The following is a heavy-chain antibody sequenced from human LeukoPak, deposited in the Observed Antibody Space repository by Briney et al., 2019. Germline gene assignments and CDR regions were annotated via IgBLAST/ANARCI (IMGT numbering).Heavy chain of an antibody. D-gene: IGHD3-10*01. CDR2: IHYSGST. J-gene: IGHJ5*02. V-gene: IGHV4-31*03. CDR1: GRPFSCGHSL. CDR3: VIGTYYHGSGSYPWFDP. Sequence: SQTLPLTCSVSGRPFSCGHSLWSSFPSYPGTGLECIGFIHYSGSTYYDPSLMRRVSISGDTSKNQFSLKLSAVTAADTAVYYCVIGTYYHGSGSYPWFDPWGQGTLVTVSS.